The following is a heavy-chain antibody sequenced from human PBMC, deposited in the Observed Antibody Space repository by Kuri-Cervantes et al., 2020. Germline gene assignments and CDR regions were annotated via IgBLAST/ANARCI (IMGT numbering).Heavy chain of an antibody. CDR2: IYYSGST. D-gene: IGHD3-16*01. CDR3: AREMTFGEPPDY. J-gene: IGHJ4*02. V-gene: IGHV4-59*01. Sequence: SETLSLTCTVSGGSISSYYWSWIRQPPGKGLERIGYIYYSGSTNYNPSLKSRVTISVDTSKNQFSLKLSSVTAADTAVYYCAREMTFGEPPDYWGQGTLVTVSS. CDR1: GGSISSYY.